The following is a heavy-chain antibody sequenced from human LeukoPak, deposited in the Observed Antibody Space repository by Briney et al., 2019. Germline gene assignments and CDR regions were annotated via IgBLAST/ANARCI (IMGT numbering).Heavy chain of an antibody. V-gene: IGHV3-30*18. D-gene: IGHD3-22*01. Sequence: GRSLRLSCAASGFTFRRFGMHWVRQAPGKGLEWVAVISYDGKNKYDADSVKGRFIISRDNSKNTVFLQMNSPRPEDTAVYYCAKDLYAICGYYYTIMDYWGQGTLVTVTS. CDR1: GFTFRRFG. CDR2: ISYDGKNK. J-gene: IGHJ4*02. CDR3: AKDLYAICGYYYTIMDY.